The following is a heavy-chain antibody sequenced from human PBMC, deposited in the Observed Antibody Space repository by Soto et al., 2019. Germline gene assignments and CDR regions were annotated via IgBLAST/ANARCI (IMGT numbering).Heavy chain of an antibody. J-gene: IGHJ4*02. CDR3: ALRSMAVVPEY. CDR1: GDSISSYY. Sequence: QVQLQESGPGLVKPSETLSLTCAVSGDSISSYYCMWIRQPPGKGLESIGYLYYGRSANYNPSLKMRVTLAVDTSTNQCSLTLSSMTAADTAVYYCALRSMAVVPEYWGQGTLVTVSS. CDR2: LYYGRSA. V-gene: IGHV4-59*01. D-gene: IGHD3-22*01.